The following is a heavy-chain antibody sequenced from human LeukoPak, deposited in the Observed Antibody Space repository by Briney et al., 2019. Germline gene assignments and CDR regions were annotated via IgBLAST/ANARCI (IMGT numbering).Heavy chain of an antibody. D-gene: IGHD6-6*01. Sequence: GGSLRLSCEVSGFTSSTYTMNWVRQAPGKGLEWVSSISSSGLYIYYADSVKGRFTISRDNAKNSLYLQMSSLRAEDTAVYYCARGRDSSSSYPGYWGQGTLVTVSP. CDR2: ISSSGLYI. J-gene: IGHJ4*02. CDR1: GFTSSTYT. V-gene: IGHV3-21*01. CDR3: ARGRDSSSSYPGY.